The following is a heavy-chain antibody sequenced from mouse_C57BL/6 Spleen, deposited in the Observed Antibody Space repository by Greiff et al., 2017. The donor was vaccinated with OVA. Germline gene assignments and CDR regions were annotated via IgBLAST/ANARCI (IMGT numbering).Heavy chain of an antibody. CDR3: ASDGYYDY. V-gene: IGHV1-19*01. D-gene: IGHD2-3*01. Sequence: VQLQQSGPVLVKPGASVKMSCKASGYTFTDYYMNWVKQSHGKSLEWIGVINPYNGGTSYNQKFKGKATLTVDKSTSTAYMELNSLTSEDSAVYYCASDGYYDYWGQGTTLTVSS. J-gene: IGHJ2*01. CDR1: GYTFTDYY. CDR2: INPYNGGT.